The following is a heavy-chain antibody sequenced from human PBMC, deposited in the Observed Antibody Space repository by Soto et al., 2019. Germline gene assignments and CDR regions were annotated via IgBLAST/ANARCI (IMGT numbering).Heavy chain of an antibody. Sequence: GGSLRLSCAASGFTFSSYSMNWVRQAPGKGLEWVSYISSSSSTIYYADSVKGRFTISRDNAKNSLYLQMNSLRAEDTAVYYCAKDCGYTYYSQHYYMDVWGKGTTVTVS. D-gene: IGHD2-15*01. J-gene: IGHJ6*03. CDR3: AKDCGYTYYSQHYYMDV. V-gene: IGHV3-48*01. CDR2: ISSSSSTI. CDR1: GFTFSSYS.